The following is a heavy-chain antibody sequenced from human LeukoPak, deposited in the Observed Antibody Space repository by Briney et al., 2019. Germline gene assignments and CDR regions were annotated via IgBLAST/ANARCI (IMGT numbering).Heavy chain of an antibody. Sequence: GGSLRLSCAASGFTFSSYAMHWVRQAPGKGLEWVAVISYDGSNKYYADSVKGRFTISRDNSKNTLYLQMNSLRAEDTAVYYCARAKGGYYWGQGTLVTVSS. V-gene: IGHV3-30*04. CDR1: GFTFSSYA. D-gene: IGHD3-10*01. CDR2: ISYDGSNK. CDR3: ARAKGGYY. J-gene: IGHJ4*02.